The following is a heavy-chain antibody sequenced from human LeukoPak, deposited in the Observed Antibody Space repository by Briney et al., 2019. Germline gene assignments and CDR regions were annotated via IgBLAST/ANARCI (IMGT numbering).Heavy chain of an antibody. V-gene: IGHV3-53*01. CDR1: GFTFRNNF. D-gene: IGHD5/OR15-5a*01. CDR3: AREENGGVYDDGFDI. CDR2: IHSGGNT. Sequence: PGGSLGLSCAASGFTFRNNFMYWVRQAPGKGLEWVSVIHSGGNTGYADSVKGRFTISRDDSKNTLYLQMNSLRTEDTAVYYCAREENGGVYDDGFDIWGHGTMVTVSS. J-gene: IGHJ3*02.